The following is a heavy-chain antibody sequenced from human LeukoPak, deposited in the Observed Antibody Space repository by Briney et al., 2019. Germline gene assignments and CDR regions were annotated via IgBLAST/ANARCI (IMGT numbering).Heavy chain of an antibody. CDR2: MSPNSGYT. Sequence: GASVKVSCKASGYTFTSYDVNWVRQATGQGLEWMGWMSPNSGYTGYAQKFQGRVTMTRDTSISTAYMELSSLRSEDTAVYYCARDYGANSGSFDPWGQGTLVTVSS. V-gene: IGHV1-8*01. CDR3: ARDYGANSGSFDP. J-gene: IGHJ5*02. CDR1: GYTFTSYD. D-gene: IGHD4-23*01.